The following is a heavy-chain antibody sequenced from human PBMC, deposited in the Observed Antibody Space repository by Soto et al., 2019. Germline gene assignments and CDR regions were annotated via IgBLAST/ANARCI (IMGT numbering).Heavy chain of an antibody. J-gene: IGHJ4*02. CDR3: AKDPFLWFGDLPLY. D-gene: IGHD3-10*01. CDR2: ISGSGGST. CDR1: GFTFSSYA. Sequence: PGGSLRLSCAASGFTFSSYAMSWVRQAPGKGLEWVSAISGSGGSTYYADSVKGQFTISRDNSKNTLYLQMNSLRAEDTAVYYCAKDPFLWFGDLPLYWGQGTLVTVSS. V-gene: IGHV3-23*01.